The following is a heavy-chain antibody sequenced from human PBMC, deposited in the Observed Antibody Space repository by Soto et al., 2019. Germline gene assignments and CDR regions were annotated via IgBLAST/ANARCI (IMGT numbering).Heavy chain of an antibody. J-gene: IGHJ6*02. Sequence: GESLKISCKGSGYSFTNYWIGWVRQMPGKGLEWMGIIYPGDSDTRYSPSFQGQVTISADKPISTAYLQWSSLKASDTAMYYCARHGSRGSSSQRYYYYAMDVWGQGTTVTVSS. D-gene: IGHD6-6*01. CDR2: IYPGDSDT. CDR3: ARHGSRGSSSQRYYYYAMDV. CDR1: GYSFTNYW. V-gene: IGHV5-51*01.